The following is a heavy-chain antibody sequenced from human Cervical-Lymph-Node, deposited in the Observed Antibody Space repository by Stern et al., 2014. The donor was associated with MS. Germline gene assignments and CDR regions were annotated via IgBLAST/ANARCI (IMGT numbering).Heavy chain of an antibody. CDR2: IWYDGSNP. J-gene: IGHJ4*02. CDR1: GFSFSRYA. Sequence: VQLVESEGGVVQPGRSLRLSCAASGFSFSRYAMHWVRQAPGKGLEWVALIWYDGSNPYYADSVTGRFTISRDNCKNTLYLQMNSLRAEDTAVYYCASAYSSSHYYFDYWGQGTLVTVSS. V-gene: IGHV3-33*01. D-gene: IGHD6-13*01. CDR3: ASAYSSSHYYFDY.